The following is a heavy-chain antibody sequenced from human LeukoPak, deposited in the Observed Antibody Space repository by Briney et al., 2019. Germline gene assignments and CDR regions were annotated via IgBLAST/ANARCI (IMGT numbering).Heavy chain of an antibody. J-gene: IGHJ4*02. CDR3: ARLSQRWLQSYYFDY. V-gene: IGHV4-39*01. CDR1: GGSISSSSYY. D-gene: IGHD5-24*01. Sequence: SETLSLTSTVSGGSISSSSYYWGWIRQPPGKGLEWIGSIYYSGSTYYNPSLKSRVTISVDTSKNQFSLKLSSVTAADTAVYYCARLSQRWLQSYYFDYWGQGTLVTVSS. CDR2: IYYSGST.